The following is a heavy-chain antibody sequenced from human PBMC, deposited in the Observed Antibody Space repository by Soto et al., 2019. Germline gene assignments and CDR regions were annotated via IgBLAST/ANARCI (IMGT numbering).Heavy chain of an antibody. Sequence: QVQLVQSGAEVKKPGSSVKVSCKASGGTFSSYTISWVRQAPGQGLEWMGRIIPILGIANYAQKFQGRVTITADKATSTAYRELSSLRSEDTAVYYCARDVRGYCSGGSCYGVDPWGQGTLVTVSS. CDR2: IIPILGIA. J-gene: IGHJ5*02. D-gene: IGHD2-15*01. V-gene: IGHV1-69*08. CDR3: ARDVRGYCSGGSCYGVDP. CDR1: GGTFSSYT.